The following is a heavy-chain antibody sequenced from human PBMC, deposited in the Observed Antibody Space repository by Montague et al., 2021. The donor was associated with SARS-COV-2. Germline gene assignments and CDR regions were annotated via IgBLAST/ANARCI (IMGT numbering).Heavy chain of an antibody. V-gene: IGHV3-48*03. J-gene: IGHJ6*02. CDR2: ISSSGSTI. CDR1: GFTFSSYE. D-gene: IGHD5-18*01. Sequence: SLRLSCAASGFTFSSYEMNWVRQAPGKGLEWVSYISSSGSTIYYADSVKGRFTISRDNAKNSLYLQMNSLRAEDTAVYYYARAVAWIQLWLHYYYYGMDVWGQGTTVTVSS. CDR3: ARAVAWIQLWLHYYYYGMDV.